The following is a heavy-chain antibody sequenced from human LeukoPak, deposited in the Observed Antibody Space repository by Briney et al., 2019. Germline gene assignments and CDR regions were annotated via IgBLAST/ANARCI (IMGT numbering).Heavy chain of an antibody. CDR1: GGSFSGYY. D-gene: IGHD4-23*01. Sequence: PSETLSLTCAVYGGSFSGYYWSWIRQPPGKGLEWIGEINHSGSTNYNPSLKSRVTISVDTSKNQFSLKLSSVTAADTAVYYCARGHDYGGNDDYWGQGTLVTVSS. CDR2: INHSGST. V-gene: IGHV4-34*01. CDR3: ARGHDYGGNDDY. J-gene: IGHJ4*02.